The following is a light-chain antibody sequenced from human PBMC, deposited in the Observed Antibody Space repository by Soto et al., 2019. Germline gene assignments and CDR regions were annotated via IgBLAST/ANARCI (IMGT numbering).Light chain of an antibody. V-gene: IGLV2-23*02. J-gene: IGLJ1*01. CDR2: EVI. CDR3: CSYAYSTTFV. Sequence: QSFLTHPASFSGSPGQSITISCTGSSSDVGRFNFVSWYQQHPGKAPKLLIYEVIKRPSGVSSRFSASKSGNTASLTISGLQAEDEADYYCCSYAYSTTFVFGPGTRSPS. CDR1: SSDVGRFNF.